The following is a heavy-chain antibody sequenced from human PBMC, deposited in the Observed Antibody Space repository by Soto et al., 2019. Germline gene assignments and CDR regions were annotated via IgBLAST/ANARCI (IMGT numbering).Heavy chain of an antibody. J-gene: IGHJ4*02. D-gene: IGHD3-22*01. CDR3: ARDSKGYDSSGYYYYFDY. CDR1: GGSISSYY. Sequence: PSETLSLTCTVSGGSISSYYWSWIRQPPEKGLERSRYIYYRGSTNYNPSLKSRVTISVDTSKNLFSLKLSSVTAADTAVYYCARDSKGYDSSGYYYYFDYWGQGTLVTVSS. V-gene: IGHV4-59*01. CDR2: IYYRGST.